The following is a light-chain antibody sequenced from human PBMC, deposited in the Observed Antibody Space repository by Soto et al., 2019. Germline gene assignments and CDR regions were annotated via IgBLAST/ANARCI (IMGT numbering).Light chain of an antibody. CDR2: SSY. CDR3: AAWDDSLDAYV. CDR1: RSNIGTNT. J-gene: IGLJ1*01. Sequence: QSVLTQPPSASGTPGQRVSSSCSGSRSNIGTNTVNWYQQFPGTAPKLLIFSSYLRLSGVPDRFSASRSGASASLAISGLQSEDEADYYCAAWDDSLDAYVFGSGTKLTV. V-gene: IGLV1-44*01.